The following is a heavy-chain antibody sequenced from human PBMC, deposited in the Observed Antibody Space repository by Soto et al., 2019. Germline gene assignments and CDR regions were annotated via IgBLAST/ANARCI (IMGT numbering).Heavy chain of an antibody. J-gene: IGHJ6*02. CDR3: ARVHLYCSDSNCFLGYYSMVV. Sequence: QVKLVESGGGVVQPGKSLRLSCVVSGFTFTSYAMHWVRQAPGKGLEWVAVISFDGTNTFYADSVKGRFTFSRDNSKNTIYLQMNSLSPEDTVVYYCARVHLYCSDSNCFLGYYSMVVWGQGTTVTVSS. CDR2: ISFDGTNT. D-gene: IGHD2-2*01. V-gene: IGHV3-30-3*01. CDR1: GFTFTSYA.